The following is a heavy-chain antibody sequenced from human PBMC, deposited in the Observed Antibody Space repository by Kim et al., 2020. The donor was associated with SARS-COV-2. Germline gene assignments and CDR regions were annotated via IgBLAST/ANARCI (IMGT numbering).Heavy chain of an antibody. D-gene: IGHD3-3*01. V-gene: IGHV4-59*09. Sequence: SLKSRGTISVDTSKDQFSLKLSSVTAADTAVYYCARGRTIFGVVTSPFDYWGQGTLVTVSS. CDR3: ARGRTIFGVVTSPFDY. J-gene: IGHJ4*02.